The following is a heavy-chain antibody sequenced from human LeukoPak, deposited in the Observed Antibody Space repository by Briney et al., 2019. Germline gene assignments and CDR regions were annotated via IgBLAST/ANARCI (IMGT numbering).Heavy chain of an antibody. V-gene: IGHV3-48*03. D-gene: IGHD3-10*01. J-gene: IGHJ6*02. CDR2: ITSGGGSI. Sequence: PGGSLRLSCAASGFTFSSYEMNWVRQAPGEGLEWVTYITSGGGSIKYADSVKGRFTISRDNAKNSLYLQMSSLRAEDTAVYYCARESYGSGHYGMDVWGQGTTVTVSS. CDR1: GFTFSSYE. CDR3: ARESYGSGHYGMDV.